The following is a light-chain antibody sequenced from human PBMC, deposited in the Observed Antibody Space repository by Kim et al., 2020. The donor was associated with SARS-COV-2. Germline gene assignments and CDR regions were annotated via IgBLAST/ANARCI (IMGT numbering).Light chain of an antibody. Sequence: SMTNTSSGTSSAVGGNNYVSWYQQHPGTAPKLLIYDDTNRPSGVSNRFSGSKSGNTASLTITGLQAEDEADYYCSTYTSSTTLGVFGGGTQLTVL. CDR2: DDT. V-gene: IGLV2-14*03. CDR1: SSAVGGNNY. J-gene: IGLJ2*01. CDR3: STYTSSTTLGV.